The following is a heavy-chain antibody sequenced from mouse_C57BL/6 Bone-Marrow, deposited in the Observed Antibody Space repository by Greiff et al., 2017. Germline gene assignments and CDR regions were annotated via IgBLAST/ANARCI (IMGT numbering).Heavy chain of an antibody. CDR3: ARSYYYGSSAWFAY. Sequence: QVQLQQPGTELVKPGASVKLSCKASGYTFTSYWMHWVKQRPGQGLEWIGNINPSNGGTNYNEKFKSKATLNVDKSSSTAYMQLSSLTAEDSAVYYGARSYYYGSSAWFAYWGQGTVFTVSA. D-gene: IGHD1-1*01. CDR2: INPSNGGT. V-gene: IGHV1-53*01. J-gene: IGHJ3*01. CDR1: GYTFTSYW.